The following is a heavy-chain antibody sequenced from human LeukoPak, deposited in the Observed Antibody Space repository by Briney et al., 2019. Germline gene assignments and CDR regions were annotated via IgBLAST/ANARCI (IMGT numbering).Heavy chain of an antibody. V-gene: IGHV4-39*01. CDR3: ARHCSSTSCYTPLDIVATSY. CDR2: IYYSGST. J-gene: IGHJ4*02. D-gene: IGHD2-2*02. CDR1: GGSISSSSYY. Sequence: SETLSLTCTVSGGSISSSSYYWGWIRQPPGKGREWIASIYYSGSTYYNPSLKSRVTISVYTSKNQFSLKLSSVTAADTAVYYCARHCSSTSCYTPLDIVATSYWGQGTLVTVSS.